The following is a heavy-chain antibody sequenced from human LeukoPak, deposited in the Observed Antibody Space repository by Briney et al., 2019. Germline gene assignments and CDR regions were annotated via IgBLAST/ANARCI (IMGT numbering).Heavy chain of an antibody. CDR1: GYTFTSYG. CDR3: ARAHGSGWYGVGWFDP. Sequence: ASVKVSCKASGYTFTSYGISWVRQAPGQGLEWMGWISAYNGNTNYAQKLQGRVTMTTDTSTSTAYMELRSLRSDDTAVYYCARAHGSGWYGVGWFDPWGQGTLVTVSS. V-gene: IGHV1-18*01. CDR2: ISAYNGNT. D-gene: IGHD6-19*01. J-gene: IGHJ5*02.